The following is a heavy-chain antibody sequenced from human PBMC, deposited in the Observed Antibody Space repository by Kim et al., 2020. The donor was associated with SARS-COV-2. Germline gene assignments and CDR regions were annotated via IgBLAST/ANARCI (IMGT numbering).Heavy chain of an antibody. D-gene: IGHD2-21*02. J-gene: IGHJ6*02. CDR3: ARDQVEQEYCGGDCYSRYYYYYGMDV. CDR2: ISYDGSNK. V-gene: IGHV3-30*04. Sequence: GGSLRLSCAASGFTFSSYAMHWVRQAPGKGLEWVAVISYDGSNKYYADSVKGRFTISRDNSKNTLYLQMNSLRAEDTAVYYCARDQVEQEYCGGDCYSRYYYYYGMDVWGQGTTVTVSS. CDR1: GFTFSSYA.